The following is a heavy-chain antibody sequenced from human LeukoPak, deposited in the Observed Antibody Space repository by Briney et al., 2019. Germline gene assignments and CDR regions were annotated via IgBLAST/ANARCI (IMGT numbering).Heavy chain of an antibody. CDR3: ARDSGSYYKTPPGY. V-gene: IGHV4-34*01. D-gene: IGHD1-26*01. CDR2: INPSRNT. CDR1: GGSFSGYY. J-gene: IGHJ4*02. Sequence: SETLSLTCAVFGGSFSGYYWNWIRQPPGKGLEWIGQINPSRNTNYNPSLKSRVTISVDTSKKQFSLKLSSVTAADTAVYYCARDSGSYYKTPPGYWGQGTLVTVSS.